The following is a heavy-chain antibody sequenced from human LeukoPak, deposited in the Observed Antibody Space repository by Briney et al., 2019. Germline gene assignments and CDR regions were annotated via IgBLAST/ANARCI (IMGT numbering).Heavy chain of an antibody. CDR1: GGSFSGYY. J-gene: IGHJ3*02. CDR3: AREGDTLYDAFDI. V-gene: IGHV4-34*01. Sequence: PSETLSLTCAVYGGSFSGYYWSWIRQPPGKGLEWIGEINHSGSTNYNPSLKSRVTISVDTSKNQFSLKLSSVTAADTAVYYCAREGDTLYDAFDIWGQGTMVTVSS. CDR2: INHSGST. D-gene: IGHD1-26*01.